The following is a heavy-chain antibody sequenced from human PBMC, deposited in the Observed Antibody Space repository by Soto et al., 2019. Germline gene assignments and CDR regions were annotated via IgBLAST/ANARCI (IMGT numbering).Heavy chain of an antibody. Sequence: QVPLVQSGAEEKKPGASVKVSCKASGYTFISYAMYWVRQAPGQRLEWMGWINAGNGNTKYSQKFQGRVTITRDTSASTAYMELSSLRSEDTAVYYCARDFNYGSGDYWGQGTLVTVSS. CDR2: INAGNGNT. CDR3: ARDFNYGSGDY. J-gene: IGHJ4*02. V-gene: IGHV1-3*05. CDR1: GYTFISYA. D-gene: IGHD3-10*01.